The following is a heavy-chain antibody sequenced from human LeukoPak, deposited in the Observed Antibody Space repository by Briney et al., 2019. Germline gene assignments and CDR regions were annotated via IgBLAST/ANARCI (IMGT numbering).Heavy chain of an antibody. CDR1: GFTFSSYA. V-gene: IGHV3-23*01. CDR3: PKGCASTSCYTSEY. D-gene: IGHD2-2*02. J-gene: IGHJ4*02. Sequence: AGSLRLSCAASGFTFSSYAMSWVRQAPGRGLEWVSTISGSGDSTYYADSVKGRFTISRDNSKNTLYLQMNSLRPEDTAVYYCPKGCASTSCYTSEYWGQGTLVTVSS. CDR2: ISGSGDST.